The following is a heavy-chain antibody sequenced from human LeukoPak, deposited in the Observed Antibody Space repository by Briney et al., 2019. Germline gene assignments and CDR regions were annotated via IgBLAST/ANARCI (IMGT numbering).Heavy chain of an antibody. CDR2: VSASGNIL. CDR3: ARHMVLSPCDY. Sequence: GGSLRLSCAASGFRFDDYYFSWIRQAPGKGLEWISFVSASGNILDHAHSVKGRFTIPRANAKNSVYLQMNNMQAEDTAVYHCARHMVLSPCDYWGPGTLVTVSS. D-gene: IGHD3-10*01. V-gene: IGHV3-11*01. J-gene: IGHJ4*02. CDR1: GFRFDDYY.